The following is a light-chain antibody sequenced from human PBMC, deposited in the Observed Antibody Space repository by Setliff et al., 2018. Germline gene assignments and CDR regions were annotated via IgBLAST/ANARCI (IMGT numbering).Light chain of an antibody. Sequence: QSVLTQPASVSGSPGQSITISCSGTSNDVGAYDLVSWYQQHPGKVPKLIIFDVSNRPSGVSHRFSGSKSGNTASLTISGLRADDEADYYCCAYTASTTYVFVNGTKVTVL. CDR2: DVS. J-gene: IGLJ1*01. V-gene: IGLV2-14*03. CDR1: SNDVGAYDL. CDR3: CAYTASTTYV.